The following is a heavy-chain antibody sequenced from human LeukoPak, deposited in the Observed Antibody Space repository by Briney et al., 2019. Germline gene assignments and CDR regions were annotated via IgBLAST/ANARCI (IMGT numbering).Heavy chain of an antibody. Sequence: GGSLRLSCAASGFAFSNAWMTWLRQAPGKGLEWVGCIKSKTDGGTAEYATPVKGRFTISRDDSKNTLYLQMDSLKTEDTAVYYCATAMTAVPYSWGQGTLVTVSS. CDR1: GFAFSNAW. D-gene: IGHD4-17*01. CDR3: ATAMTAVPYS. V-gene: IGHV3-15*01. J-gene: IGHJ4*02. CDR2: IKSKTDGGTA.